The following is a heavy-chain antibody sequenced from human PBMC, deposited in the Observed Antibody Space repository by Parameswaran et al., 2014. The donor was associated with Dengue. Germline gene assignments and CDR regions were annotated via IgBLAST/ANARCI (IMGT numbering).Heavy chain of an antibody. Sequence: RWIRQPPGKGLEWVASIKQDGGEKYYVDSVKGRFTISRDAAQNSLYLQMNSLRAEDTAVYYCARDVNWSPGAFDIWGQGTLVTVSS. D-gene: IGHD1-1*01. V-gene: IGHV3-7*01. CDR3: ARDVNWSPGAFDI. CDR2: IKQDGGEK. J-gene: IGHJ3*02.